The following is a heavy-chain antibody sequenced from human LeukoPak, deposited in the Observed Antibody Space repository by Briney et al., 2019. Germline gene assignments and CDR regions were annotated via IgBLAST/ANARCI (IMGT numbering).Heavy chain of an antibody. CDR1: GGSFSGYY. CDR2: INHSGST. CDR3: ARAGITMVRGVNRGTTFDY. D-gene: IGHD3-10*01. J-gene: IGHJ4*02. V-gene: IGHV4-34*01. Sequence: SETLSLTCAVYGGSFSGYYWSWIRQPPGKGLEWIGEINHSGSTNYNPSLKSRVTISVDTSKNQFSLKLSPVTAADTAVYYCARAGITMVRGVNRGTTFDYWGQGTLVTVSS.